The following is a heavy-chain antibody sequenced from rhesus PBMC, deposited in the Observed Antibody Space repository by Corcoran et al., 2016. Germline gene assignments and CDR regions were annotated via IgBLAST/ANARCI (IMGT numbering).Heavy chain of an antibody. Sequence: QLQLQESGPGLVKPSETLSLTCAVSGGSISSSYWSWIRQAPGKGLEWIGYIYGKGSRTNDNPSRKRRGSLSVDTSKNQLSLKLTSVTGADTAVYYCARGKYNWNNGRVTWGQGVLVTVSS. V-gene: IGHV4-169*01. J-gene: IGHJ4*01. CDR2: IYGKGSRT. CDR3: ARGKYNWNNGRVT. CDR1: GGSISSSY. D-gene: IGHD1-20*01.